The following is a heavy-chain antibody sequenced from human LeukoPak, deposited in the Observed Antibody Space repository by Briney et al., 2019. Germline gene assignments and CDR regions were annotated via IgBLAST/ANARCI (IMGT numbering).Heavy chain of an antibody. CDR3: AGEDSSGDYFDY. D-gene: IGHD3-22*01. J-gene: IGHJ4*02. Sequence: SETLPLTCTVSGGPISSYYWSWIRQPPGKGLEWIGYIYYSGSTNYNPSLESRVTISVDTYKNQFSLHLSSVTAADTAVYFCAGEDSSGDYFDYWGQGTLVTVSS. V-gene: IGHV4-59*12. CDR1: GGPISSYY. CDR2: IYYSGST.